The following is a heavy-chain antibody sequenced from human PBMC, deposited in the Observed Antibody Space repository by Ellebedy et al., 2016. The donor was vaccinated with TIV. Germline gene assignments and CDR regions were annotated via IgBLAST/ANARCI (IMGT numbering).Heavy chain of an antibody. CDR2: LTTGGVT. V-gene: IGHV3-23*01. D-gene: IGHD3-10*01. CDR3: AKDSGRSGWISDY. J-gene: IGHJ4*02. Sequence: GESLKISCVVSGFTFSTYAMRWFRQAPGKGLEWVSALTTGGVTFYADSMKGRFTISRDSSKNTLYLQMNSLRVEDTAIYFCAKDSGRSGWISDYWGQGTLVTVSS. CDR1: GFTFSTYA.